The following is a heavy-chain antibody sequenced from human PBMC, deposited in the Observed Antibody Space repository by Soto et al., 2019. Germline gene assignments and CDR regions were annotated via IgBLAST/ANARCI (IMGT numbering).Heavy chain of an antibody. V-gene: IGHV1-2*02. CDR3: ARRPSSSLGSLDY. D-gene: IGHD6-6*01. CDR2: INPNSGGT. J-gene: IGHJ4*02. Sequence: QVQLVQSGAEVKKPGASVKVSCKASGYTFTGYYMHWVRQAPGQGLEWMGWINPNSGGTNYAQKCQGRVTMTRDTSISTAYMELSRLRSDDTAVYYCARRPSSSLGSLDYWGQGTLVTVSS. CDR1: GYTFTGYY.